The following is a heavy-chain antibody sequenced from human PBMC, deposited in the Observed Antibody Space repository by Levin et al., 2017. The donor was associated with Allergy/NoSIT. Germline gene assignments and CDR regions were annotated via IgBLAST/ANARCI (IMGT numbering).Heavy chain of an antibody. Sequence: GSLRLSCTVSGGSISTTSYYWGWIRLPPGKGLEWIGNIYFIGSTYYNPSLKSRVSISVDTSKSQFSLKLSSATAADTAVYYCARRGGSGWHGGFDLWGQGTLVTVSS. CDR2: IYFIGST. V-gene: IGHV4-39*01. CDR3: ARRGGSGWHGGFDL. CDR1: GGSISTTSYY. J-gene: IGHJ4*02. D-gene: IGHD6-19*01.